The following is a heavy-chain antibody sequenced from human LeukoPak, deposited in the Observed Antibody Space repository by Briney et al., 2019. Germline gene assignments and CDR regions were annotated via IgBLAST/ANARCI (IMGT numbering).Heavy chain of an antibody. V-gene: IGHV1-69*13. Sequence: SVKVSCKASGGTFSSYAISWVRQAPGQGLEWMGGIIPIFGTANYAKKFQGRVTITADESTSTAYMELSSLRSEDTAVYYCAMHEGGPDYYYYMDVWGKGTTVTVSS. D-gene: IGHD3-16*01. CDR1: GGTFSSYA. J-gene: IGHJ6*03. CDR2: IIPIFGTA. CDR3: AMHEGGPDYYYYMDV.